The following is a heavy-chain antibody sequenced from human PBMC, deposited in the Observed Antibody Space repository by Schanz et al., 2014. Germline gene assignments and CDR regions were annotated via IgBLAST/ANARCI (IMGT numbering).Heavy chain of an antibody. J-gene: IGHJ4*02. V-gene: IGHV3-21*01. CDR2: ISSSGSYI. CDR1: GFIFSSYA. Sequence: VQLVESGGGVVQPGGSLRLSCAASGFIFSSYAMHWVRQAPGKGLEWVSSISSSGSYIHYADSVKGRFTISRDNAKISLYLQMNSLRAEDTAVYYCASPSGYSDYGTYFDFWGQGTLVTVSS. D-gene: IGHD5-12*01. CDR3: ASPSGYSDYGTYFDF.